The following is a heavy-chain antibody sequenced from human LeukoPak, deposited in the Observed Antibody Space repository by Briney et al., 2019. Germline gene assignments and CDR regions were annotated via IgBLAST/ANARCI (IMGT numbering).Heavy chain of an antibody. Sequence: PSETLSLTCTVSGGSISSSSYYWGWIRQPPGKGLEWIGTIYYSGSTYYNPSLKSRVTISVDMSKNQFSLKLSSVTAADTAVYYCARQGTVDPHYYMDVWGKGTTVTVSS. D-gene: IGHD3/OR15-3a*01. J-gene: IGHJ6*03. V-gene: IGHV4-39*01. CDR1: GGSISSSSYY. CDR3: ARQGTVDPHYYMDV. CDR2: IYYSGST.